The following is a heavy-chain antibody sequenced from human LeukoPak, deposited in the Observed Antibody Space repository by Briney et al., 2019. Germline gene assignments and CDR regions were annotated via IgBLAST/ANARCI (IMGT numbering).Heavy chain of an antibody. V-gene: IGHV4-59*11. CDR3: ARAPNGYYPLGY. J-gene: IGHJ4*02. CDR1: GGSISTHF. CDR2: IYYTGST. Sequence: SETLSLTCTVSGGSISTHFWTWIRQPPGMGLEWIGYIYYTGSTNYNPSLKSRVTISLDTSKNQFSLHLSFVTAAGTAVYYCARAPNGYYPLGYWGQGTLVTVSS. D-gene: IGHD3-22*01.